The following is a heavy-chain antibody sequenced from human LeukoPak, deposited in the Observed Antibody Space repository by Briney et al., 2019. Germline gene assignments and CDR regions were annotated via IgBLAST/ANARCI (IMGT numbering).Heavy chain of an antibody. CDR2: VYYSGSA. V-gene: IGHV4-59*08. Sequence: SETLSLTCTVSGGSIDSDYWTWVRQSPGKGLEWVGYVYYSGSATYNPSLKSRVTISVETSKNQFSLRLNSVTAADTAVYYCARLSYTSGWYEVDYWGQGTLVTVSS. J-gene: IGHJ4*02. D-gene: IGHD6-19*01. CDR1: GGSIDSDY. CDR3: ARLSYTSGWYEVDY.